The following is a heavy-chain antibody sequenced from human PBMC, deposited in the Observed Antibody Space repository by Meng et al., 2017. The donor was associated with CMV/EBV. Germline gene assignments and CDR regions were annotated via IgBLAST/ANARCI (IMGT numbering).Heavy chain of an antibody. CDR3: AKGLGGSSSTYYYYGMDV. Sequence: GGSLRLSCAASGFTFDDYTMHWVRQAPGKGLEWVSLINWDGGSTYYADSVKGRFTISRDNSKNSLYLQMNGLRTEDTALYYCAKGLGGSSSTYYYYGMDVGGQGNKGTVSS. V-gene: IGHV3-43*01. D-gene: IGHD6-6*01. CDR2: INWDGGST. J-gene: IGHJ6*02. CDR1: GFTFDDYT.